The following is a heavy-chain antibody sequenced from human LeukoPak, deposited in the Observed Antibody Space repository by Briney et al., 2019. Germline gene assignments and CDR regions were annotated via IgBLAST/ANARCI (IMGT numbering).Heavy chain of an antibody. CDR1: GYTFTGYY. CDR2: INPNSGGT. V-gene: IGHV1-2*02. CDR3: ARCRPYYYYMDV. Sequence: ASVKVSCKASGYTFTGYYMHWVRQAPGQGLEWMGWINPNSGGTNCAQKFQGRVTMTRDTSISTAYMELSRLRYDDTAVYYCARCRPYYYYMDVWGKGTTVTVSS. J-gene: IGHJ6*03.